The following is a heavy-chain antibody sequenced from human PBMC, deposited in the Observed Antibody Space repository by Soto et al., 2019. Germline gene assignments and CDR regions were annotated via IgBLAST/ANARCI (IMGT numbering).Heavy chain of an antibody. CDR3: ARDLYAKPYYYYGMDV. Sequence: PSETLSLTCAVSGGSISSSNWWSWVRQPPGKGLEWIGEIYHSGSTNYNPSLKSRVTISVDKSKNQFSLKLSSVTAAETAVYYCARDLYAKPYYYYGMDVWGQGTTVTVSS. D-gene: IGHD3-16*01. CDR1: GGSISSSNW. V-gene: IGHV4-4*02. J-gene: IGHJ6*02. CDR2: IYHSGST.